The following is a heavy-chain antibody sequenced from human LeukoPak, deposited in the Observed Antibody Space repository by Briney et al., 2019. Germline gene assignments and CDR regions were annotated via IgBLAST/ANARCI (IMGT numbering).Heavy chain of an antibody. V-gene: IGHV3-11*01. D-gene: IGHD3-10*01. J-gene: IGHJ4*02. CDR1: GFTFSDYY. Sequence: PGGSLRLSCAASGFTFSDYYMSWLRQAPGKGLEWVSYISSSGSTIYYADSVKGRFTISRDNAKNSLYLQMNSLRAEDTAGYYCARDIRYYYGSGSYYDYWGQGTLVTVSS. CDR3: ARDIRYYYGSGSYYDY. CDR2: ISSSGSTI.